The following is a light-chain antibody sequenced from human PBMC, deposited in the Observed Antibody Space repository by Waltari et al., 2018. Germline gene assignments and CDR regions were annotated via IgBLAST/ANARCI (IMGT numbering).Light chain of an antibody. CDR2: VNSDGSH. CDR1: SGHSSNI. CDR3: ETGGHGTWV. V-gene: IGLV4-69*01. Sequence: QLVLTQSPSASASLGASVKLTCTLSSGHSSNIIAWLQQRPERGPRSLLKVNSDGSHYKGDDIPDRFSGSSSGAERYLTISSLQSEDEADYYCETGGHGTWVFGGGTKLTVL. J-gene: IGLJ3*02.